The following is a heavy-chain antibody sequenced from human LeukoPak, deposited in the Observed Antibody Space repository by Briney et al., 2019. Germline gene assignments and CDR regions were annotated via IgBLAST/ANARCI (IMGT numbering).Heavy chain of an antibody. CDR2: IIPIFGTA. D-gene: IGHD3-22*01. CDR3: ARGLAVDVVTKLAWVDYYYMDV. CDR1: GGTFSSYA. V-gene: IGHV1-69*05. Sequence: SVKVSCKASGGTFSSYAISWVRQAPGQGLEWMGRIIPIFGTANYAQKFQGRVTITTDESTSTAYMELSSLRSEDTAVYYCARGLAVDVVTKLAWVDYYYMDVWGKGTTVTVSS. J-gene: IGHJ6*03.